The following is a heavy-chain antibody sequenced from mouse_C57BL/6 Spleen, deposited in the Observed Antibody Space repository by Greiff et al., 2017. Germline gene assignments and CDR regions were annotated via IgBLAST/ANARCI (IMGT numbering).Heavy chain of an antibody. CDR2: ISSGGSYT. CDR1: GFTFSSYG. V-gene: IGHV5-6*01. J-gene: IGHJ2*01. Sequence: EVHLVESGGDLVKPGGSLKLSCAASGFTFSSYGMSWVRQTPDKRLEWVATISSGGSYTYYPDSVKGRFTISRDNAKNTLYLQRSSLKSEDTAMYYCARQGITTVVAKSFDYWGQGTTLTVSS. D-gene: IGHD1-1*01. CDR3: ARQGITTVVAKSFDY.